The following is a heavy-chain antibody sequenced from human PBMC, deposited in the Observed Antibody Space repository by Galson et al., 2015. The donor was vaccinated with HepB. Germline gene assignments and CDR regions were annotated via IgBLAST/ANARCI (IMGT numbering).Heavy chain of an antibody. CDR1: GGSISSYY. J-gene: IGHJ3*02. CDR2: ISYSGST. V-gene: IGHV4-59*08. Sequence: SETLSLTCTVSGGSISSYYWNWIRQPPGKGLEWIGYISYSGSTNYNPSLKSRVTISVDTSKNQFSLKLSSVTAADTAVYYCARGKQGVGDAFDIWGQGTVVTVSS. CDR3: ARGKQGVGDAFDI. D-gene: IGHD6-19*01.